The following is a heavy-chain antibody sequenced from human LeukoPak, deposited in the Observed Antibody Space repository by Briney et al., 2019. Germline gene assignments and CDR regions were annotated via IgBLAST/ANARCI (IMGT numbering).Heavy chain of an antibody. Sequence: PGGSLRLSCSVSGFIFNNYGLVWVRQGPGKGLEWVSAISNDGGGTTYADFVQGRFTISRENSKNTLFLHMNSLRAEDTALYYCAKGGSGYFLDLWGQGTLVTVSS. CDR1: GFIFNNYG. J-gene: IGHJ5*02. CDR2: ISNDGGGT. D-gene: IGHD3-22*01. CDR3: AKGGSGYFLDL. V-gene: IGHV3-23*01.